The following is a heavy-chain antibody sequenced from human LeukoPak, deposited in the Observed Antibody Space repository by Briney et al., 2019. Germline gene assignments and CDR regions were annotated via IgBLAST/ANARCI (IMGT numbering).Heavy chain of an antibody. CDR2: INHSGST. CDR3: AKVLAVAGTFKDY. J-gene: IGHJ4*02. V-gene: IGHV4-34*01. CDR1: GGSFSGYY. Sequence: SETLSLTCAVYGGSFSGYYWSWIRQPPGKGLEWIGEINHSGSTNYNPSLKSRVTISVDTSKNQFSLKLSSVTAADTAVYYCAKVLAVAGTFKDYWGQGTVVTVPS. D-gene: IGHD6-19*01.